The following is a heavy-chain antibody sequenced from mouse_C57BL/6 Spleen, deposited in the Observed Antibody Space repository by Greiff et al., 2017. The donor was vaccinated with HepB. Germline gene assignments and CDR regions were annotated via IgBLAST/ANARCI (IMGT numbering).Heavy chain of an antibody. J-gene: IGHJ2*01. D-gene: IGHD3-1*01. CDR1: GYTFTDYY. V-gene: IGHV1-76*01. Sequence: VKLQESGAELVRPGASVKLSCKASGYTFTDYYINWVKQRPGQGLEWIARIYPGSGNTYYNEKFKGKATLTAEKSSSTAYMQLSSLTSEDSAVYFCASGPRGFDYWGQGTTLTVSS. CDR3: ASGPRGFDY. CDR2: IYPGSGNT.